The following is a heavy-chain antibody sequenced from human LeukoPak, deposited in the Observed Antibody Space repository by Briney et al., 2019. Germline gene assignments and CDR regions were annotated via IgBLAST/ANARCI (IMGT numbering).Heavy chain of an antibody. Sequence: ASVKVSCKASGYTFTSYGISWVRQAPGQGLEWMGWISAYNGNTNYAQKLQGRVTMTTDTSTSTAYMELRSLRSDDTAVYCCAREGGGHPPYYYGMDVWGQGTTVTVSS. CDR2: ISAYNGNT. CDR3: AREGGGHPPYYYGMDV. CDR1: GYTFTSYG. V-gene: IGHV1-18*01. J-gene: IGHJ6*02. D-gene: IGHD3-16*01.